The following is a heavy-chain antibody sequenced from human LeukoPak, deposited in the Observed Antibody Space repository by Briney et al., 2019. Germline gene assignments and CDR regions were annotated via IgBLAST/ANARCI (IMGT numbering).Heavy chain of an antibody. J-gene: IGHJ3*02. V-gene: IGHV4-59*08. CDR3: ARVNEEALDI. CDR1: GGSISSYY. CDR2: IYYSGST. Sequence: SETLSLTCTVSGGSISSYYWSWIRQPPGKGLEWIGYIYYSGSTNYNPSLKSRVTISVDTSKNQFSLKLSSVTAADTAVYYCARVNEEALDIWGQGTMVTVSS.